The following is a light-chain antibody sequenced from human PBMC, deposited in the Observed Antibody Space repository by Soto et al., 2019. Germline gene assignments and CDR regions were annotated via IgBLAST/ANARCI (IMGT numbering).Light chain of an antibody. CDR1: MRDVGAYNL. CDR2: EVR. V-gene: IGLV2-14*01. Sequence: QSALTQPASVSGSAGQSITISCSGTMRDVGAYNLVSWYQQHPGTAPKLIIYEVRNRPSGISSRFSGSRSGNTASLTISGLASEDEGDYYCSASTASSTLVFGGGTKLTVL. J-gene: IGLJ3*02. CDR3: SASTASSTLV.